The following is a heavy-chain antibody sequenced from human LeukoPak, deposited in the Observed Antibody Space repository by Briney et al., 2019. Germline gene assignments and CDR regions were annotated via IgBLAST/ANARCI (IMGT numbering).Heavy chain of an antibody. D-gene: IGHD1-26*01. CDR3: AKNRGTYSASYDLDA. CDR1: GFTVSSNY. J-gene: IGHJ6*02. CDR2: IYSGGST. Sequence: GGSLRLSCAASGFTVSSNYMSWVRQAPGKGLEWVSVIYSGGSTYYADSVKGRFSISRDNSKNTLYLRMNSLRAEDTAIYYCAKNRGTYSASYDLDAWGQGTTVTVSS. V-gene: IGHV3-53*01.